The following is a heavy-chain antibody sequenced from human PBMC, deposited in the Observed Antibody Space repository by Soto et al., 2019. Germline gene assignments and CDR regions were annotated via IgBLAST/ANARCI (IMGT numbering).Heavy chain of an antibody. J-gene: IGHJ4*02. CDR2: IFHTGST. CDR3: ARTLDTYYHDSRGYYHLEY. Sequence: PSETLSLTCTVSGGSFNKYFWNWIRQPPGKGLEWIGDIFHTGSTNYNPSLKSRVSITVDTSKNQFSLKLNSVTAADTAIYYCARTLDTYYHDSRGYYHLEYWGQGIQVTVSS. D-gene: IGHD3-22*01. V-gene: IGHV4-59*01. CDR1: GGSFNKYF.